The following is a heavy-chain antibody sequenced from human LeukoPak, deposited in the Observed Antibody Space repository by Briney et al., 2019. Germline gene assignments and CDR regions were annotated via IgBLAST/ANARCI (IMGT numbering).Heavy chain of an antibody. CDR2: FYHSGRT. CDR3: ARQSSSIDYYDSSGYYYGVAFDI. D-gene: IGHD3-22*01. Sequence: PSETLSLTCAVSGYSLSSGYYWGWIRQLPGKGLEWIGCFYHSGRTYYNPSLKSRVTISVDTSKNQFSLKLSSVTAADTAVYYCARQSSSIDYYDSSGYYYGVAFDIWGQGTMVTVSS. J-gene: IGHJ3*02. V-gene: IGHV4-38-2*01. CDR1: GYSLSSGYY.